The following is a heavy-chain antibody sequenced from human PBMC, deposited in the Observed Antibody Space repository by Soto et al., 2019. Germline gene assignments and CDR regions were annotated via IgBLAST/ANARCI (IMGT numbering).Heavy chain of an antibody. Sequence: EVQLVESGGGLVQPGGSLRLSCAAAGFTFSSYWMHWVRQAPGKGLVWVSRINSDGSSTSYADSVKGRFTISRDNAKNTLYLQMNSLRAEDTAVYYCARGGSLNWYFDLWGRGTLVTVSS. D-gene: IGHD1-26*01. CDR3: ARGGSLNWYFDL. CDR1: GFTFSSYW. J-gene: IGHJ2*01. V-gene: IGHV3-74*01. CDR2: INSDGSST.